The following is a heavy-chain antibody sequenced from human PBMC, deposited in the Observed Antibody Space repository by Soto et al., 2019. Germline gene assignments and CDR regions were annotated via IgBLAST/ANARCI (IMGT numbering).Heavy chain of an antibody. CDR3: ARGVLFWSGYSYMDV. J-gene: IGHJ6*03. CDR1: SGSISSSNW. D-gene: IGHD3-3*01. Sequence: SETLSLTCAVSSGSISSSNWWSWVRQPPGKGLEWIGEIYHSGSTNYNPSLKSRVTISVDKSKNQFSLKLSSVTAADTAVYYCARGVLFWSGYSYMDVWGKGTTVTVSS. CDR2: IYHSGST. V-gene: IGHV4-4*02.